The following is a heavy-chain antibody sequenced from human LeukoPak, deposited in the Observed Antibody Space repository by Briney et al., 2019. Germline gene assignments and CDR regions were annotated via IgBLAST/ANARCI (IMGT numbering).Heavy chain of an antibody. CDR1: GGSFSGYY. Sequence: SGTLSLTCAVYGGSFSGYYWSWIRQPPGKGLEWIGEINHSGSTNYNPPLKSRVTISVDTSKNQFSLKLSSVTAADTAVYYCAGPVGAAPYYFDYWGQGTLVTVSS. CDR2: INHSGST. J-gene: IGHJ4*02. V-gene: IGHV4-34*01. CDR3: AGPVGAAPYYFDY. D-gene: IGHD1-26*01.